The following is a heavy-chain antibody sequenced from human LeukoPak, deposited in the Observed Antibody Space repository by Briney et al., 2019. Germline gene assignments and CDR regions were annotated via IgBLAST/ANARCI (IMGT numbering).Heavy chain of an antibody. V-gene: IGHV4-39*01. CDR2: LLYNGNT. D-gene: IGHD1-26*01. Sequence: SETLSLNCTVAGXSISSDVHYWDWIRQAPGKGLEWIGSLLYNGNTWYNPSLESRVTISVDTSENQFSLRLTSVNAADTALYFCTRRGSGNGGTYAGMDVWGPGTSVTVSS. CDR3: TRRGSGNGGTYAGMDV. CDR1: GXSISSDVHY. J-gene: IGHJ6*02.